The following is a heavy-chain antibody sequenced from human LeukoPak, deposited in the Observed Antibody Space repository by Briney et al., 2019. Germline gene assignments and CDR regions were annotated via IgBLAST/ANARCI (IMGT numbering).Heavy chain of an antibody. CDR2: LSGDGGYK. CDR3: TRDPSGSGPDFDF. J-gene: IGHJ4*02. V-gene: IGHV3-23*01. Sequence: GGSLRLSCAASGFTFTTYAMNWVRQAPGKGLEWVSGLSGDGGYKYYADSAKGRFTISRDNSKNTLHLQMSSLRAEDTAIYYRTRDPSGSGPDFDFWGQGTLVIVSS. D-gene: IGHD3-10*01. CDR1: GFTFTTYA.